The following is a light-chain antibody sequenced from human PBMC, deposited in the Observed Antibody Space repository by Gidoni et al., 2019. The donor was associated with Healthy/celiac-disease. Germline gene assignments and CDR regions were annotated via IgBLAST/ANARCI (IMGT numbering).Light chain of an antibody. J-gene: IGLJ2*01. CDR3: SSYTTSSTRVV. Sequence: QSALTQPASVSGSPGPSITISCTGTRSDIGTYNYVSWYQQHPGKAPKLMIYDVGNRPSGVSNRFSGSKSGNTASLTISGLQSEDEAEYYCSSYTTSSTRVVFGGGTKLTVL. CDR1: RSDIGTYNY. CDR2: DVG. V-gene: IGLV2-14*03.